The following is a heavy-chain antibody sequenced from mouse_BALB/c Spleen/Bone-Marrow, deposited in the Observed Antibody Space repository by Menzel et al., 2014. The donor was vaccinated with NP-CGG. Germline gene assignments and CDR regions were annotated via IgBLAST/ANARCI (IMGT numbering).Heavy chain of an antibody. CDR2: INPNNGGT. J-gene: IGHJ1*01. V-gene: IGHV1-18*01. D-gene: IGHD1-1*01. CDR1: GYTFTDYN. Sequence: VQLKESGPELVKPGASVKIPRKASGYTFTDYNMDWVKQSHGKSLEWIGDINPNNGGTIYNQKFKGKATLTVDKSSSTAYMELRSLTSEDTAVYYCARFYYYGSSYWYFDVWGAGTTVTVSS. CDR3: ARFYYYGSSYWYFDV.